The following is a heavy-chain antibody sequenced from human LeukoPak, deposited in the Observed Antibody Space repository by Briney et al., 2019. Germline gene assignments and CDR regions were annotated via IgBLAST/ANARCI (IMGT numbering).Heavy chain of an antibody. Sequence: ASVKVSCKASGGTFSSYAISWVRQAPGQGLEWMGGIIPIFGTANYAQKFQGRVTITADESTSTAYMELSSLRSEDTAVYYCARVTRDANRWSDYDSIGSWFDPWGQGTLVTVSS. CDR1: GGTFSSYA. J-gene: IGHJ5*02. V-gene: IGHV1-69*13. D-gene: IGHD3-22*01. CDR2: IIPIFGTA. CDR3: ARVTRDANRWSDYDSIGSWFDP.